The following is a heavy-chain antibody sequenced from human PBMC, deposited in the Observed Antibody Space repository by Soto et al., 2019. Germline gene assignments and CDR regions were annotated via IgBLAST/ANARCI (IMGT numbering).Heavy chain of an antibody. CDR2: IIPIFGTA. CDR1: GGTFSSYA. D-gene: IGHD3-10*01. Sequence: QVQLVQSGAEVKKPGSSVKVSCKASGGTFSSYAISWVRQAPGQGLEWMGGIIPIFGTANYAQKVQGRVTITADESTSTAYMELSSLRSEDTAVYYCARSDGSGSYYKRNPFDYWGQGTLVTVSS. CDR3: ARSDGSGSYYKRNPFDY. J-gene: IGHJ4*02. V-gene: IGHV1-69*01.